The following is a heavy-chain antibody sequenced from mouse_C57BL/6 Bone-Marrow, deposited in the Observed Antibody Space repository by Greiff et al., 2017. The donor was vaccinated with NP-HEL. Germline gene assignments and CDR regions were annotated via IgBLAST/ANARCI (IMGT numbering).Heavy chain of an antibody. CDR1: GFNIKDYY. CDR3: TTNYSRMDY. D-gene: IGHD2-5*01. V-gene: IGHV14-1*01. J-gene: IGHJ4*01. CDR2: IDPEDGDT. Sequence: VQLQQSGAELVRPGASVKLSCTASGFNIKDYYMHWVKQRPEQGLEWIGRIDPEDGDTEYAPKFQGKATMTADTSSKTAYLQLSGLTYEDTAVYYCTTNYSRMDYWGQGTSVTVSS.